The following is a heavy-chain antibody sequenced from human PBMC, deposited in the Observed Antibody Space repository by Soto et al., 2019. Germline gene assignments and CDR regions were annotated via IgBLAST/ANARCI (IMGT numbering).Heavy chain of an antibody. Sequence: QVQLVQSGAEVKKPGSSVMVSCKASGGTFSSYAISWVRQAPGQGLEWMGGIIPIFGTANYAQKFQGRVTITADESTSTAYMELSSLRSEDTAVYYCARASNHFYCSGGSCYSGWFDPWGQGTLVTVSS. D-gene: IGHD2-15*01. CDR1: GGTFSSYA. V-gene: IGHV1-69*01. J-gene: IGHJ5*02. CDR3: ARASNHFYCSGGSCYSGWFDP. CDR2: IIPIFGTA.